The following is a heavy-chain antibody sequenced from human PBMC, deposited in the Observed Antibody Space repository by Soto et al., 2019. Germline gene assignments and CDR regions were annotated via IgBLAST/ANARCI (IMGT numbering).Heavy chain of an antibody. D-gene: IGHD2-21*02. CDR3: ARDQGVVVTADNWFDP. Sequence: SETLSLTCTVSGGSITDYSWVWIRQPAGKGLEWIGRIFSSGSTNYNPSLKGRITMSLDTSKNQFSLKLNSATATDTAVYFCARDQGVVVTADNWFDPWSQGILVTVSS. CDR2: IFSSGST. J-gene: IGHJ5*02. CDR1: GGSITDYS. V-gene: IGHV4-4*07.